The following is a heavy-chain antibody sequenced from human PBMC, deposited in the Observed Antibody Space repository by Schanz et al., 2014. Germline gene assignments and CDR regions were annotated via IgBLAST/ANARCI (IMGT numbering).Heavy chain of an antibody. J-gene: IGHJ3*02. Sequence: EVQLLESGGGLVQPGGSLKLSCAASGLIFSNYVMSWVRQAPGKGLEWVSSINTGGDSTYYADSVKGRFTISRDNSKNTLYLQMNSLRAEDTAVYYCAKGRFGELSAFDIWGQGTMVTVSS. CDR1: GLIFSNYV. CDR2: INTGGDST. D-gene: IGHD3-10*01. CDR3: AKGRFGELSAFDI. V-gene: IGHV3-23*01.